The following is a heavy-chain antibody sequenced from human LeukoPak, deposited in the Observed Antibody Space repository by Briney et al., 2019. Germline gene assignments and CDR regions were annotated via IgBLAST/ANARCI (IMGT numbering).Heavy chain of an antibody. D-gene: IGHD4-17*01. CDR2: ISYDGSNK. V-gene: IGHV3-30*18. Sequence: GGSLRLSCAASGFTFSSYGMDWVRQAPGKGLEWVAFISYDGSNKYYADSVKGRFTISRDNSKNTLYLQMNSLRAEDTAVYYCAKGGGVYGDYGTYYFDYWGQGTLVTVSS. CDR1: GFTFSSYG. CDR3: AKGGGVYGDYGTYYFDY. J-gene: IGHJ4*02.